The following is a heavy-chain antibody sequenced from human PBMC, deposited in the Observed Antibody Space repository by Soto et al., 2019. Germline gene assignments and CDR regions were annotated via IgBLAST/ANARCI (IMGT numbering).Heavy chain of an antibody. D-gene: IGHD2-2*02. J-gene: IGHJ4*02. Sequence: PGGSLRLSCAGSGFTLTRSAVSWVRQAPGKGLEWVSGISAGGGGTYYADSVKGRFTISRDVAKNTVYLQMNGLRVEDTAVYYCAKDVCSGSTTSCYTRLDFWGQGALVTVSS. V-gene: IGHV3-23*01. CDR2: ISAGGGGT. CDR3: AKDVCSGSTTSCYTRLDF. CDR1: GFTLTRSA.